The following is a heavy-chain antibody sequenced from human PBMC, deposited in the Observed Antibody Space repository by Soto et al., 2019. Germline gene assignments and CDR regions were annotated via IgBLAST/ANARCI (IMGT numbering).Heavy chain of an antibody. CDR3: ARDADILTGSDAFDI. J-gene: IGHJ3*02. V-gene: IGHV3-74*01. Sequence: GGSLRLSCSASGFTLSNYWMHWVRQAPGKGLVWVSRIKNDGSSTSYADSVKGRFTISRDNAKNSLYLQMNSLRAEDTAVYYCARDADILTGSDAFDIWGQGTMVTVSS. CDR1: GFTLSNYW. CDR2: IKNDGSST. D-gene: IGHD3-9*01.